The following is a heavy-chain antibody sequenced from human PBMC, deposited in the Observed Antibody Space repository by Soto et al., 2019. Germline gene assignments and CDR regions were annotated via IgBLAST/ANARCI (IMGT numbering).Heavy chain of an antibody. CDR2: ISAYNGNT. D-gene: IGHD3-10*01. CDR1: GYTFTSYG. Sequence: ASVKVSCKASGYTFTSYGISWVRQAPGQGLEWMGWISAYNGNTNYAQKLQGRVTMTTDTSTSTAYMELRSLRSDDTAVYYCASTNYYYGSGIYHHYFESWGQGTLVTVSS. J-gene: IGHJ4*02. CDR3: ASTNYYYGSGIYHHYFES. V-gene: IGHV1-18*01.